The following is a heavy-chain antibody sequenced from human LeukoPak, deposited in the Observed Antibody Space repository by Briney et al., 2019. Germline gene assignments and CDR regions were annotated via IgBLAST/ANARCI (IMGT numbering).Heavy chain of an antibody. CDR1: GFTFSDYG. Sequence: PGGSLRLSCAAAGFTFSDYGMNWVRQAPGKGLEWVSGISGSGISTYYADSVKGRFTISRHNSKNTLYLQMNSLRVEDTAVYYCAKSWNYYDSSGADALDIWGQGTMVTVSS. CDR3: AKSWNYYDSSGADALDI. D-gene: IGHD3-22*01. V-gene: IGHV3-23*01. J-gene: IGHJ3*02. CDR2: ISGSGIST.